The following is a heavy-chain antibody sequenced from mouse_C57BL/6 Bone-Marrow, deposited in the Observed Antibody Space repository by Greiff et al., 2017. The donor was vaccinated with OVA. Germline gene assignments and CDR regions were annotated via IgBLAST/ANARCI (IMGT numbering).Heavy chain of an antibody. CDR3: ARSYYGSSYDYWYFDV. V-gene: IGHV1-50*01. Sequence: VQLQQPGAELVKPGASVKLSCKASGYTFTSYWMQWVKQRPGQGLEWIGEIDPSDSYTNYNQKCKGKATLTVDTSSSTAYMQLSSLTSEDAAVYFCARSYYGSSYDYWYFDVWGTGTTVTVSS. CDR2: IDPSDSYT. CDR1: GYTFTSYW. D-gene: IGHD1-1*01. J-gene: IGHJ1*03.